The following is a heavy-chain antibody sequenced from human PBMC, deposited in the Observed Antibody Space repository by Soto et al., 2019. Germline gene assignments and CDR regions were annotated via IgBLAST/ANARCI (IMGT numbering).Heavy chain of an antibody. CDR1: RGSISSSKW. J-gene: IGHJ6*02. CDR2: IYHSGST. D-gene: IGHD2-15*01. Sequence: XETLSLSCAVSRGSISSSKWWSWVRQPPGKGLEWIGEIYHSGSTNYNPSLKSRVTISVDKSKNQFSLKLSSVTAADTAVYYCARVREVAHGMDVCGQGTTVIAS. V-gene: IGHV4-4*02. CDR3: ARVREVAHGMDV.